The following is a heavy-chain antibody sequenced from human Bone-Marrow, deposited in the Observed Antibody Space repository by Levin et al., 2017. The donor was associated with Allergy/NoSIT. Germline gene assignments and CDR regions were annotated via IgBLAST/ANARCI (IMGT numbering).Heavy chain of an antibody. CDR2: INPNSGGT. CDR1: GYTFTGYY. Sequence: ASVKVSCKASGYTFTGYYMHWVRQAPGQGLEWMGWINPNSGGTNYAQKFQGRVTMTRDTSISTAYMELSRLRSDDTAVYYCARGTYCSSTSCYTRWDYWGQGTLVTVSS. D-gene: IGHD2-2*02. J-gene: IGHJ4*02. CDR3: ARGTYCSSTSCYTRWDY. V-gene: IGHV1-2*02.